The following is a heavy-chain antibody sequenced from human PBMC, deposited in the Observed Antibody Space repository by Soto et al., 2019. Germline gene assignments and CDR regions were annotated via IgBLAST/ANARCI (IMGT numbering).Heavy chain of an antibody. J-gene: IGHJ6*02. CDR3: ARSQGSSTSLEIYYYYYYGMDV. Sequence: QVQLVQSGAEVKKPGSSVEVSCKASGGTFGRYAISWVRQAPGQGLEWMGGIIPIPGTANYAQKFQGRVTIAADESTSTAYMELSSLRSEDTAVYYCARSQGSSTSLEIYYYYYYGMDVWGQGTTVTVSS. D-gene: IGHD2-2*01. CDR1: GGTFGRYA. V-gene: IGHV1-69*01. CDR2: IIPIPGTA.